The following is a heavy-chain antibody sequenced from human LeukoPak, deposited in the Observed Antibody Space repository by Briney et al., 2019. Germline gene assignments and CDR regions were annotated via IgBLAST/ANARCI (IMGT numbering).Heavy chain of an antibody. CDR2: ISGSGGLT. CDR1: GSIFSSYA. J-gene: IGHJ5*02. V-gene: IGHV3-23*01. D-gene: IGHD1-7*01. Sequence: GGSLRLSCAVSGSIFSSYAMSWVRQAPGKGLEWVSVISGSGGLTYYADSVKGRFTISRDNSKNTLYLQMNSLRAEDTAVYYCAREVTGTTPWFDPWGQGTLVTVSS. CDR3: AREVTGTTPWFDP.